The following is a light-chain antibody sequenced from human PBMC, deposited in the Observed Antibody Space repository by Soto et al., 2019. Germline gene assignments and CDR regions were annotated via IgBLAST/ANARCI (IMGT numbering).Light chain of an antibody. Sequence: IVLTQSPGTLSLSPWERATLSCRASQSVNNNYLAWYQRQPGQAPRLLIYGASSRATGIPDRFSGSGSGTDFTLTISRLEPEDFAVYYCQQYAGSPRTFGQGTKVDIK. J-gene: IGKJ1*01. V-gene: IGKV3-20*01. CDR1: QSVNNNY. CDR2: GAS. CDR3: QQYAGSPRT.